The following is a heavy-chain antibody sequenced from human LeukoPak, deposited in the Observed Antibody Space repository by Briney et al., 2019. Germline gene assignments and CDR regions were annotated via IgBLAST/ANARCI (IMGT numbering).Heavy chain of an antibody. CDR2: TSYDESNK. Sequence: PGGSLRLSCAASGFTFSTYAMHWVRQAPGKGLEWVALTSYDESNKRYADSVKGRFTISRDNAKNSLHLQMNSLRAEDTAVYYCARAYRDVIFDYWGQGILVTVSS. D-gene: IGHD5-24*01. J-gene: IGHJ4*02. CDR3: ARAYRDVIFDY. V-gene: IGHV3-30-3*01. CDR1: GFTFSTYA.